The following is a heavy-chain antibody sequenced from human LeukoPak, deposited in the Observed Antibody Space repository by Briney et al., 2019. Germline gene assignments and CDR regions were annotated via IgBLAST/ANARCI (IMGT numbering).Heavy chain of an antibody. J-gene: IGHJ3*02. CDR3: VRGGMQVSGIDAFDI. CDR1: GFTFRNYD. Sequence: GGSPRLSCAASGFTFRNYDMHWVRQFPGRGLEWVSAIGIADDTHYPDSVKGRFTISRENAKNSLYLQMNSLRDGDTAVYYCVRGGMQVSGIDAFDIWGQGTMVTVSS. CDR2: IGIADDT. V-gene: IGHV3-13*01. D-gene: IGHD5/OR15-5a*01.